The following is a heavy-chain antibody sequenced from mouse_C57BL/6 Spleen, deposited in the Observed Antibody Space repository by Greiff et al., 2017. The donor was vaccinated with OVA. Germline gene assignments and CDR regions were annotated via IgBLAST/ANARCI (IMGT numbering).Heavy chain of an antibody. Sequence: QVQLQQSGPGLVQPSQSLSITCTVSGFSLTSYGVHWVRQSPGKGLEWLGVIWRGGSTDYNAAFMSRLSITKDNSKSQVFFKMNSLQADDTAIYYCAKNRGDYDGYARDYWGQGTSVTVSS. V-gene: IGHV2-5*01. J-gene: IGHJ4*01. CDR3: AKNRGDYDGYARDY. D-gene: IGHD2-4*01. CDR1: GFSLTSYG. CDR2: IWRGGST.